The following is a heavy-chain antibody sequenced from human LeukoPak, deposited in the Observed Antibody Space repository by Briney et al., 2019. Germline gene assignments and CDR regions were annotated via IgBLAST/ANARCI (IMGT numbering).Heavy chain of an antibody. CDR3: ARHKGPRLAVAEAFDY. D-gene: IGHD6-19*01. CDR1: GFPLRSFS. J-gene: IGHJ4*02. V-gene: IGHV3-48*01. CDR2: ISSSSTI. Sequence: PGGSLRLPRAAPGFPLRSFSKNRGPQAPGKGLGWVSYISSSSTIYYADSVKGRFTISRDNSKNTLYLQMNSLRAEDTAVYYCARHKGPRLAVAEAFDYWGQGTLVTVSS.